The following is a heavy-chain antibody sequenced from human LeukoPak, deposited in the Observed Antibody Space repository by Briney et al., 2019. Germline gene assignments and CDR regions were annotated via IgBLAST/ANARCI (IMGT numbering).Heavy chain of an antibody. J-gene: IGHJ3*02. CDR2: ISAYNGNT. V-gene: IGHV1-18*01. Sequence: ASVKVSCKTSGYIFTNYGISWVRQAPGQGLEWMGWISAYNGNTNYAQKLQGRVTMTTDTSTSTAYMELRSLRSDDTAVYYCARLGRDYYDSSGYYWVFDIWGQGTMVTVSS. CDR1: GYIFTNYG. D-gene: IGHD3-22*01. CDR3: ARLGRDYYDSSGYYWVFDI.